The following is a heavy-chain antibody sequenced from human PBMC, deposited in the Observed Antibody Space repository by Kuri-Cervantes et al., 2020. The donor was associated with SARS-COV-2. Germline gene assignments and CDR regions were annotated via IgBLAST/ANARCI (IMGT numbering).Heavy chain of an antibody. D-gene: IGHD4-11*01. CDR3: AKPIHDYSLGYHDAFDI. Sequence: GGSLRLSCAASGFTFSSYSMNWVRQAPGKGLEWVSSISSSSSYIYYADSVKGRFTISRDNSKNTLYLQMNSLRAEDTTVYYCAKPIHDYSLGYHDAFDIWGQGTMVTVSS. CDR1: GFTFSSYS. CDR2: ISSSSSYI. J-gene: IGHJ3*02. V-gene: IGHV3-21*01.